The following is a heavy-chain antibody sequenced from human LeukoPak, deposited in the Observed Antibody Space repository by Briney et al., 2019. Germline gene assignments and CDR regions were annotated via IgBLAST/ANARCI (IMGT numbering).Heavy chain of an antibody. D-gene: IGHD2-15*01. CDR2: IYYSGST. CDR3: ARAYCSGGTCYSSRGMFDP. V-gene: IGHV4-61*01. Sequence: SETLSLTCTVSGYSISSTYYWTWIRQPPGKGLEWIGYIYYSGSTNYNPSLKSRVTISVDTSKNQFSLKLSSVTAADTAVYYCARAYCSGGTCYSSRGMFDPWGQGTLVTVSS. CDR1: GYSISSTYY. J-gene: IGHJ5*02.